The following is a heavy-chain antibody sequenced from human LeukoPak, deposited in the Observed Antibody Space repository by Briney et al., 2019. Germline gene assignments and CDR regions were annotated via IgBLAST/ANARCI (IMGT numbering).Heavy chain of an antibody. Sequence: PGGSLRLSCAASGFTFSSYWMHWVRHVPGKGLVWVSRINSDGSSTTYADSVKGRFTISRDNAENSLYLQTNSLRAEDTAVYYCARGADCSSTSCYKGDWFDPWGQGTLVTVSS. CDR1: GFTFSSYW. J-gene: IGHJ5*02. CDR2: INSDGSST. D-gene: IGHD2-2*02. V-gene: IGHV3-74*01. CDR3: ARGADCSSTSCYKGDWFDP.